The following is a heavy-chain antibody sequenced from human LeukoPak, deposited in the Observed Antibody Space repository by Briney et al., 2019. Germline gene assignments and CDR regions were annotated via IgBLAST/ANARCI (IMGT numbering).Heavy chain of an antibody. CDR1: GGSINNYY. Sequence: SETLSFTCTVSGGSINNYYWSWIRQAPGEGLEWIGYISYSGITDYNPSLKSRVTISVDTSKNQFTLKLNSVTAADTAVYYCARRRVTDYSYAFDIWGQRTMVTVSS. V-gene: IGHV4-59*01. CDR3: ARRRVTDYSYAFDI. CDR2: ISYSGIT. J-gene: IGHJ3*02. D-gene: IGHD2-21*02.